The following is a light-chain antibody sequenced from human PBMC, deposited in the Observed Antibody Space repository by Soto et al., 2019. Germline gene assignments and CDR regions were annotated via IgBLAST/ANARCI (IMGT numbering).Light chain of an antibody. CDR1: QDISNY. V-gene: IGKV1-33*01. CDR2: DAS. Sequence: DIQMTQSPSSLSASVGDRVTITCQASQDISNYLNWYQQKPGKAPKLLVYDASNLETGVTSRFSGGGSGTEFDFTIISLQPGDLAPDYCPQYDNRPPPTFGQGTRMETK. CDR3: PQYDNRPPPT. J-gene: IGKJ5*01.